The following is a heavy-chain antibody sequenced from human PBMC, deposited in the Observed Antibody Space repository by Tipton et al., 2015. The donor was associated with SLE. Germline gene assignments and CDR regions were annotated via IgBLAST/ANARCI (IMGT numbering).Heavy chain of an antibody. CDR1: GFTFDDYA. D-gene: IGHD2-8*02. Sequence: SLRLSCAASGFTFDDYAMHWVRQAPGKGLEWVSGITWNSGNIAYADSVKGRFTVSRDNAKRSLSLQMSSLRAEDTAVYYCARGYCPGGVCYTDHFDYWGQGTLVTVSS. CDR3: ARGYCPGGVCYTDHFDY. V-gene: IGHV3-9*01. J-gene: IGHJ4*02. CDR2: ITWNSGNI.